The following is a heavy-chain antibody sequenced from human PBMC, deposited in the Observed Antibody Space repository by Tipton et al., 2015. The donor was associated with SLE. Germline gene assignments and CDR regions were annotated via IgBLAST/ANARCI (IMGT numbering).Heavy chain of an antibody. V-gene: IGHV4-34*01. CDR2: INHSGST. J-gene: IGHJ6*03. CDR3: ARAPGLERSYSYFYYMDV. Sequence: TLSLTCAVYGGSFSGYYWNWVRPPPGEGLGWVGEINHSGSTNYNPSPKSRVPISVDTSKNQFSLRLSSVTAADTAVYYCARAPGLERSYSYFYYMDVWGKGTTVTVSS. D-gene: IGHD1-1*01. CDR1: GGSFSGYY.